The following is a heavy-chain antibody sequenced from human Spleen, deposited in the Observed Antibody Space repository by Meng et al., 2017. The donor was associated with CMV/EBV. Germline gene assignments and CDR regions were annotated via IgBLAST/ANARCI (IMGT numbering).Heavy chain of an antibody. CDR1: GFTFSSHW. J-gene: IGHJ4*02. D-gene: IGHD6-13*01. Sequence: GGSLRLSCAASGFTFSSHWMTWVRQAPGKGLEWVANINQDESQKNYVDSVKGRFTISRDNAKNSLFLQMNSLRAEDTAVYYCAKAFSASWYREYYDGWGQGTLVTVSS. CDR3: AKAFSASWYREYYDG. CDR2: INQDESQK. V-gene: IGHV3-7*01.